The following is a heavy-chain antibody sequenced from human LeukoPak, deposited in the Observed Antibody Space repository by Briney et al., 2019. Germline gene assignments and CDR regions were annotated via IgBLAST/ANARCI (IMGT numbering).Heavy chain of an antibody. CDR1: GFTFSSYA. J-gene: IGHJ4*02. Sequence: QAGGSLRLSCAASGFTFSSYAMSWVRQAPGKGLEWVSAISGSGGSTYYADSVKGRFTISRDNSKNTLYLQMNSLRAEDTAVYYCAKDGRTTIFGVASPDFDYWGQGTLVTVSS. CDR2: ISGSGGST. V-gene: IGHV3-23*01. D-gene: IGHD3-3*01. CDR3: AKDGRTTIFGVASPDFDY.